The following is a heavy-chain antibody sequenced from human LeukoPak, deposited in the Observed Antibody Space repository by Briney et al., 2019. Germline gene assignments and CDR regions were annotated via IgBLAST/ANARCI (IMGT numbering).Heavy chain of an antibody. V-gene: IGHV3-74*01. CDR2: INSDESST. D-gene: IGHD2-2*02. Sequence: GGSLRLSCAASGFTFSSYWMHWVRQAPRKGLVWVSHINSDESSTTYADSVKGRFTISRDNAKNTLYLQMNSVRAEDTAVYYCARGAWAIVDYWGQGTLVTVSS. CDR1: GFTFSSYW. CDR3: ARGAWAIVDY. J-gene: IGHJ4*02.